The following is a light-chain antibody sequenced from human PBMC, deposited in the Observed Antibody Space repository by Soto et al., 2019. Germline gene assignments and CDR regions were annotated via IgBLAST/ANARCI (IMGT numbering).Light chain of an antibody. CDR1: QTISSW. V-gene: IGKV1-5*03. CDR2: KAS. Sequence: DIQMTQSPSTLSGSVGDRVTITCRASQTISSWLAWYQQKPGKAPKLLIYKASTLKSGVPSRFSGTGAGTEFTLTISSLRPDDFATYYCQHYNSYSITFGQGTRLEIK. CDR3: QHYNSYSIT. J-gene: IGKJ5*01.